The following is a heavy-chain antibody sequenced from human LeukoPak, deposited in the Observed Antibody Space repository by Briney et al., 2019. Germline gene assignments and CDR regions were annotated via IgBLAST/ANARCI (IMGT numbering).Heavy chain of an antibody. CDR2: ISSSGGTT. CDR1: GFTFGSYE. V-gene: IGHV3-48*03. CDR3: ARGSRSSY. J-gene: IGHJ4*02. Sequence: GGSLRLSCAASGFTFGSYEMNWVRQAPGKGLEWVSYISSSGGTTYYADSVKGRFTISRDNAKNSLSLQMNSLRAEDTAVYYCARGSRSSYRGQGTLVTVSS.